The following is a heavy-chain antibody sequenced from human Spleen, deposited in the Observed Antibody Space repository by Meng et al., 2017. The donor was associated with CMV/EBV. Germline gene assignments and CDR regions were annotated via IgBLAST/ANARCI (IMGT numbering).Heavy chain of an antibody. D-gene: IGHD6-6*01. CDR1: GYTFTGYY. Sequence: SVKVSCKASGYTFTGYYMHWVRQAPGQGLEWMGGIIPIFGTANYVQKFQGRVTITTDESTSTAYMELSSLRSEDTAVYYCARDSSSAKLDYYGMDVRGQGTTVTVSS. CDR3: ARDSSSAKLDYYGMDV. V-gene: IGHV1-69*05. J-gene: IGHJ6*02. CDR2: IIPIFGTA.